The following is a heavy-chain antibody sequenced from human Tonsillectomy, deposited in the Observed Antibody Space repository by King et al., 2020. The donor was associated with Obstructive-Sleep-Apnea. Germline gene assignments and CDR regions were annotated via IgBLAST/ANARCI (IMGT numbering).Heavy chain of an antibody. Sequence: VQLVESGAEVKKPGASVKVSCKASGYTFTGYYMHWVRQAPGQGLEWMGWINPNSGGTNYAQKFQGRVTMTRDTSISTAYMELSRLRSDDTAVYYCASNHPYCSGVSCPFDYWGQETLVTVSS. D-gene: IGHD2-15*01. CDR2: INPNSGGT. V-gene: IGHV1-2*02. CDR3: ASNHPYCSGVSCPFDY. J-gene: IGHJ4*02. CDR1: GYTFTGYY.